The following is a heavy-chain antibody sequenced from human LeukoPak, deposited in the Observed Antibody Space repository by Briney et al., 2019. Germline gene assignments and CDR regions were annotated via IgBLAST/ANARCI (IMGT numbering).Heavy chain of an antibody. Sequence: PGGSLRLSCAASGFTFSSYWMHWVRQAPGKGLVWVSRINSDGSSTSYADSVKGRFTTSRDNAKNTLYLQMNSLRAEDTAVYYCARDRSYLYYYYGMDVWGQGTTVTVSS. CDR2: INSDGSST. CDR1: GFTFSSYW. CDR3: ARDRSYLYYYYGMDV. V-gene: IGHV3-74*01. J-gene: IGHJ6*02. D-gene: IGHD3-16*02.